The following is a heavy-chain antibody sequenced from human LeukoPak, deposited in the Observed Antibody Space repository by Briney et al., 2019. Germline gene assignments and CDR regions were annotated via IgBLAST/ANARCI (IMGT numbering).Heavy chain of an antibody. CDR3: ARGVEPLAANTLAY. CDR2: LYSDGNT. V-gene: IGHV3-53*01. Sequence: GGSLRLSCAASGFTVITNDMTWVRQAPGKGLEWVSVLYSDGNTKYADSVQGGFTISRDNSKNTLYLEMNSLSPDDTAVYYCARGVEPLAANTLAYWGQGTLVTVSS. CDR1: GFTVITND. D-gene: IGHD1-14*01. J-gene: IGHJ4*02.